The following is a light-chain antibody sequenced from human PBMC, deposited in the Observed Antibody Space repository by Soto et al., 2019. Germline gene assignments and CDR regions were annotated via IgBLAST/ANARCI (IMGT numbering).Light chain of an antibody. Sequence: EIVLTQSPGTLSLSPGERNTLSCRTSQSVSSNYLAWYQQKPGQAPRLFISGASSRATGIPDRFSGSGSGTDFTLTISRLEPEDFAVYYCQQYGSSPGTVGQGTKVDIK. CDR3: QQYGSSPGT. V-gene: IGKV3-20*01. CDR1: QSVSSNY. J-gene: IGKJ1*01. CDR2: GAS.